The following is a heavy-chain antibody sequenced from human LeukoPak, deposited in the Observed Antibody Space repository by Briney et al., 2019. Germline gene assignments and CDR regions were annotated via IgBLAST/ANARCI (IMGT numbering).Heavy chain of an antibody. Sequence: GASVKVSCKASGYTFTSYYMHWVRQAPGQGLEWMGIINPSGGSTSYAQKFQGGVTMTRDTSTSTVYMELSSLRSEDTAVYYCARDRHGGNDWFDPWGQGTLVTVSS. J-gene: IGHJ5*02. CDR3: ARDRHGGNDWFDP. CDR2: INPSGGST. V-gene: IGHV1-46*01. D-gene: IGHD4-23*01. CDR1: GYTFTSYY.